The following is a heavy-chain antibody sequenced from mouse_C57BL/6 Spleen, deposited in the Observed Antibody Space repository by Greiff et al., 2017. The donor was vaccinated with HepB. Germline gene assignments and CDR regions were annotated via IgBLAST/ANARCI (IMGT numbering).Heavy chain of an antibody. CDR2: RWRGGST. CDR1: GFSLTSYG. J-gene: IGHJ2*01. D-gene: IGHD2-3*01. CDR3: ATPYDGYSFFDY. Sequence: QVQLKESGPGLVQPSQSLSITCTVSGFSLTSYGVHWVRQSPGKGLEWLGVRWRGGSTDYNAAFMSRLSLTKDNSKSQVFFKMNSLQADDTAIYYCATPYDGYSFFDYWGQGTTLTFSS. V-gene: IGHV2-5*01.